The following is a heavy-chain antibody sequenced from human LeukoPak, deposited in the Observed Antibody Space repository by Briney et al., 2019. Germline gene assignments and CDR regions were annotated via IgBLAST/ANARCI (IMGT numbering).Heavy chain of an antibody. CDR2: IYYSGST. Sequence: SETLSLTCTVSGGSISSYYWSWIRQPPGKGLEWIGYIYYSGSTNYNPSLKSRVTISVDTSKNQFSLQLRSVTAADTAVYYCAREDPQTTVPEGMDVWGQGTTITVSS. D-gene: IGHD4-17*01. J-gene: IGHJ6*02. V-gene: IGHV4-59*01. CDR3: AREDPQTTVPEGMDV. CDR1: GGSISSYY.